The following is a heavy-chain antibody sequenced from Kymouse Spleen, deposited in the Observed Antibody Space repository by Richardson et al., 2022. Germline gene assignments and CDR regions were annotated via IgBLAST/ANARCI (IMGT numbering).Heavy chain of an antibody. CDR2: IYYSGST. J-gene: IGHJ4*02. V-gene: IGHV4-59*01. D-gene: IGHD6-6*01. Sequence: QVQLQESGPGLVKPSETLSLTCTVSGGSISSYYWSWIRQPPGKGLEWIGYIYYSGSTNYNPSLKSRVTISVDTSKNQFSLKLSSVTAADTAVYYCARGLAARPLDYWGQGTLVTVSS. CDR1: GGSISSYY. CDR3: ARGLAARPLDY.